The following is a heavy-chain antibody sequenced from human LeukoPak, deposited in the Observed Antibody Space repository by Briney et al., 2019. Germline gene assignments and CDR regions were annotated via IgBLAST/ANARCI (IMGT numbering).Heavy chain of an antibody. V-gene: IGHV4-59*01. CDR1: GGSISSYY. Sequence: PSETLSLTCIVSGGSISSYYWSWIRQPPGKGLEWIGYIYYSGSTNYNPSLKSRVTISVDTSKNQFSLKLSSVTAADTAVYYCARVPGILRFGDYYYYGMDVWGQGTTVTVSS. D-gene: IGHD3-3*01. CDR2: IYYSGST. CDR3: ARVPGILRFGDYYYYGMDV. J-gene: IGHJ6*02.